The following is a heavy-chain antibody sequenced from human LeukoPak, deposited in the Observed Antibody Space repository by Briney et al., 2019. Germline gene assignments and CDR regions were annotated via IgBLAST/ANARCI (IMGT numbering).Heavy chain of an antibody. V-gene: IGHV3-21*01. CDR3: ARDWVGYYDSSGYPRNAFDI. CDR2: ISNRGTYI. J-gene: IGHJ3*02. CDR1: GFTFSNYN. D-gene: IGHD3-22*01. Sequence: GGSLRLSCSASGFTFSNYNMNWARQAPGKGLEWVSFISNRGTYIYYADSVKGRFTISRDNAKNSLYLQMNSLRAEDTAVYYCARDWVGYYDSSGYPRNAFDIGGQGTMVTVSS.